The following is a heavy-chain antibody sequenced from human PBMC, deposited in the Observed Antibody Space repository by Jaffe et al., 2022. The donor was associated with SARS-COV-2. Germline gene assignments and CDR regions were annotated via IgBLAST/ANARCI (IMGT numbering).Heavy chain of an antibody. CDR2: INHSGST. CDR1: GGSFSGYY. V-gene: IGHV4-34*01. CDR3: ARGVGDYVWGSYPYGPPEDY. Sequence: QVQLQQWGAGLLKPSETLSLTCAVYGGSFSGYYWSWIRQPPGKGLEWIGEINHSGSTNYNPSLKSRVTISVDTSKNQFSLKLSSVTAADTAVYYCARGVGDYVWGSYPYGPPEDYWGQGTLVTVSS. D-gene: IGHD3-16*01. J-gene: IGHJ4*02.